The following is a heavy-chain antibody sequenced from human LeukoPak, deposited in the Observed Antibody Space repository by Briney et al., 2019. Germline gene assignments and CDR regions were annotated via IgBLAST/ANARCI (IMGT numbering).Heavy chain of an antibody. CDR2: ISGSADST. J-gene: IGHJ4*02. Sequence: GGSLRLSCAASGFTFSTYAMSWVRQAPGKGLEWVSAISGSADSTYYADSVKGQFAISRDNSKNTLYLQMNSLRAEDTAVYFYAKDRARGGTTDFGYWGQGTLVTVSS. CDR1: GFTFSTYA. D-gene: IGHD1-7*01. CDR3: AKDRARGGTTDFGY. V-gene: IGHV3-23*01.